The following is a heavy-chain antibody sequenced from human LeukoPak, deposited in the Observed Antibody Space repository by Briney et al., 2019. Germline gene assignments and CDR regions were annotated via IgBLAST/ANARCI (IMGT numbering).Heavy chain of an antibody. V-gene: IGHV3-49*03. CDR2: IRSRAYGATT. Sequence: GGSLRLSCTASGFTFGDYALSWFRQAPGKGLEWVAFIRSRAYGATTEYAASVKDRFTISRDDSESIAYLHMNSLKAGDTAVYYCTRVASRVMTTYYFDYWGQGALVTVSS. CDR1: GFTFGDYA. D-gene: IGHD3-16*01. CDR3: TRVASRVMTTYYFDY. J-gene: IGHJ4*02.